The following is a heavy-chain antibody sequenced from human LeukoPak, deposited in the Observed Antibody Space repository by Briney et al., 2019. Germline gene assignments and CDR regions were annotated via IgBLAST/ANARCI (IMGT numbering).Heavy chain of an antibody. CDR1: GFIFKNYG. J-gene: IGHJ3*02. Sequence: PGGSLRLSCAASGFIFKNYGMHWVRQAPGKGLEWVAVIWHDGSYEDYGDSVKGRFSISRDNSKNTVYLQTNSLRAEDTAVYYCAKDYIRIGSSGLRTGAFDIWGQGTRVTVSS. D-gene: IGHD3/OR15-3a*01. CDR3: AKDYIRIGSSGLRTGAFDI. V-gene: IGHV3-33*06. CDR2: IWHDGSYE.